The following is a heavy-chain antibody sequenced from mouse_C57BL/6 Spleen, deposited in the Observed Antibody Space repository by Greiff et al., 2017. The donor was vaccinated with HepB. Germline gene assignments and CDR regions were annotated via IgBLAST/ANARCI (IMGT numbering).Heavy chain of an antibody. CDR2: IYPGDGDT. Sequence: VKLQQSGPELVKPGASVKISCKASGYAFSSSWMNWVKQRPGKGLEWIGRIYPGDGDTNYNGKFKGKATLTADKSSSTAYMQLSSLTSEDSAVYYCAREDDYDVFAYWGQGTLVTVSA. J-gene: IGHJ3*01. V-gene: IGHV1-82*01. CDR1: GYAFSSSW. D-gene: IGHD2-4*01. CDR3: AREDDYDVFAY.